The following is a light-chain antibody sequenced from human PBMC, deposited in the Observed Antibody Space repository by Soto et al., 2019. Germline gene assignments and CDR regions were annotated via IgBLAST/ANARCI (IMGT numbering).Light chain of an antibody. CDR3: SSYTSSTDYV. J-gene: IGLJ1*01. CDR2: EVT. CDR1: PSDVGGSNS. Sequence: QSVLTQPPSASGSPGQSVTISCTGTPSDVGGSNSVSWYQQHPGKAPKLIIYEVTNRPSGVSNRFSGSKSGDTASLTISGLRAEDEADYYCSSYTSSTDYVFGTGTKLTVL. V-gene: IGLV2-14*01.